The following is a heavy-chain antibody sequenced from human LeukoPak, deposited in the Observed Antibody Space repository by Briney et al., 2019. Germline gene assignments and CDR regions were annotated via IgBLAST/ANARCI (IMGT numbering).Heavy chain of an antibody. D-gene: IGHD3-3*01. CDR1: GFIVSNNY. CDR3: ARDQQGHGWSGYSYYYYYYMDV. J-gene: IGHJ6*03. V-gene: IGHV3-11*04. Sequence: PGGSLRLSCAASGFIVSNNYINWVRQAPGKGLEWVSYISSSGSTIYYADSVKGRFTISRDNAKNSLYLQMNSLRAEDTAVYYCARDQQGHGWSGYSYYYYYYMDVWGKGTTVTVSS. CDR2: ISSSGSTI.